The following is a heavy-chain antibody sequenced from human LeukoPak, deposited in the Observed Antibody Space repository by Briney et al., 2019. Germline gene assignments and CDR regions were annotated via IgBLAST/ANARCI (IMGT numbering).Heavy chain of an antibody. J-gene: IGHJ4*02. CDR2: ISPDGSTT. CDR3: AREYSSSSGRAFEY. CDR1: GFTFSNYW. D-gene: IGHD6-6*01. Sequence: GGSLRLSCAASGFTFSNYWMHWVRQGPGKGLVWVSRISPDGSTTTYADSVKGRFIISRDSAQNTVYLQMSSLRLEDTAVYYCAREYSSSSGRAFEYWGQGTLVTASS. V-gene: IGHV3-74*01.